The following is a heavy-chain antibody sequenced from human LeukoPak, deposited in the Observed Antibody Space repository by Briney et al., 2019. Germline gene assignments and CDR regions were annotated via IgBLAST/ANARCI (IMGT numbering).Heavy chain of an antibody. CDR3: AKDLGYSGPNGMDV. J-gene: IGHJ6*02. CDR2: ISGSGGST. CDR1: GFTFSSYA. V-gene: IGHV3-23*01. D-gene: IGHD5-12*01. Sequence: GGSLRPSCAASGFTFSSYAMSWVRQAPGKGLEWVSAISGSGGSTYYADSVKGRFTISRDNSKNTLYLQMNSLRAEDTAVYYCAKDLGYSGPNGMDVWGQGTTVTVSS.